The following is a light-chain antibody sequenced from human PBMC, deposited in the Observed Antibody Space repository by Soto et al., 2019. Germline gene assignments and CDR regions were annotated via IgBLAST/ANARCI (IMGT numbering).Light chain of an antibody. J-gene: IGLJ1*01. CDR1: SSDVGGYNY. CDR2: DVS. CDR3: CSYAGSYTYV. Sequence: QSVLTQPASVSGSPGQSITISCTGTSSDVGGYNYVSWYQHHPGKAPKVMIYDVSKRPSGVPDRFSGSKSGNTASLTISGLQAEDEADYYCCSYAGSYTYVFGTGTKV. V-gene: IGLV2-11*01.